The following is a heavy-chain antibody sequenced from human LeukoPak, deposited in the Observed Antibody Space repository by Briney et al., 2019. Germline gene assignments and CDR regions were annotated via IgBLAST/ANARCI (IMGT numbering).Heavy chain of an antibody. V-gene: IGHV3-21*01. Sequence: KPGGSLRLSCAASGFTFSSYSMNWVRQAPGQGLEWVSSISSSSSYIYYADSVKGRFTISRDNAKNSLYLQMNSLRAEDTAIYYCARGLLGYCSGGSCYQAGRLEPYFDYWGQGTLVTVSS. CDR3: ARGLLGYCSGGSCYQAGRLEPYFDY. J-gene: IGHJ4*02. CDR1: GFTFSSYS. CDR2: ISSSSSYI. D-gene: IGHD2-15*01.